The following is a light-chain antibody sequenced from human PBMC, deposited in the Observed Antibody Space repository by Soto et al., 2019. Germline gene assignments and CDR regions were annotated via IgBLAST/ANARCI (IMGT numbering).Light chain of an antibody. J-gene: IGKJ2*01. CDR3: QHYGSSPYT. CDR1: QSISSNY. Sequence: EIGLTQSSGTLSLSPGDRATLSCRASQSISSNYLAWYQQKPGQAPRPLIYGASSRATGIPDRFSGSGSGTDFTLTISRLEPEDFAVYYCQHYGSSPYTFVQGTKLEIK. V-gene: IGKV3-20*01. CDR2: GAS.